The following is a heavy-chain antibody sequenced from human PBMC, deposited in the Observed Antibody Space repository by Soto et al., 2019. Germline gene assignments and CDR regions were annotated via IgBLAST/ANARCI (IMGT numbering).Heavy chain of an antibody. Sequence: SVKVSCKASGFTFTSSAVQWVRQARGQRLEWIGWIVVGSGNTNYAQKFQERVTITRDMSTSTAYMELSSLRSEDTAVYYCAADGGYYYDSSGYNEYDYWGQGTMVTVSS. CDR2: IVVGSGNT. CDR3: AADGGYYYDSSGYNEYDY. J-gene: IGHJ4*02. CDR1: GFTFTSSA. V-gene: IGHV1-58*01. D-gene: IGHD3-22*01.